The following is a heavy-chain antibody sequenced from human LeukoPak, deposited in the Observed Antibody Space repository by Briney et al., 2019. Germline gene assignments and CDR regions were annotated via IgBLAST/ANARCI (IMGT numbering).Heavy chain of an antibody. CDR3: ASSYFYDGNRYFGY. CDR1: GGSITSYY. Sequence: PSETLSLTCNVSGGSITSYYWNWIRQTPGKGLEWIGYIYYTGSTNSNPSLKSRLTISLDTSKNQFSLKLTSVTAADTAIYNCASSYFYDGNRYFGYWGQGALVTVSS. J-gene: IGHJ4*02. CDR2: IYYTGST. D-gene: IGHD3-22*01. V-gene: IGHV4-59*08.